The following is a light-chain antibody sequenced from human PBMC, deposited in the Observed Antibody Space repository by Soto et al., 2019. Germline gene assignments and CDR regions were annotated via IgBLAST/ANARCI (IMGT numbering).Light chain of an antibody. CDR1: RSISSG. J-gene: IGKJ1*01. V-gene: IGKV1-5*03. CDR2: KAS. Sequence: DIQMTQSPSTLSASVGDRGTITCRASRSISSGLAWYQQKPGKAPKLLIYKASSLESGVPSRFSGSGSGTEFTLTISSLQPDDFATYYCQQYNSYSAFGQGTKVDIK. CDR3: QQYNSYSA.